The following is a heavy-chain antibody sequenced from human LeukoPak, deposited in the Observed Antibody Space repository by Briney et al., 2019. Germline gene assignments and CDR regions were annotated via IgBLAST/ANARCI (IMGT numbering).Heavy chain of an antibody. Sequence: PGGSLRLSCAASGFTFSSYSMNWVRQAPGKGLEWVSYISSSSSTIYYADSVKGRFTISRDNAKNSLYLQMNSLRAEDTAVYYCARGGLYCTNGVCFDYWGQGTLVTVSS. CDR2: ISSSSSTI. V-gene: IGHV3-48*04. CDR1: GFTFSSYS. J-gene: IGHJ4*02. D-gene: IGHD2-8*01. CDR3: ARGGLYCTNGVCFDY.